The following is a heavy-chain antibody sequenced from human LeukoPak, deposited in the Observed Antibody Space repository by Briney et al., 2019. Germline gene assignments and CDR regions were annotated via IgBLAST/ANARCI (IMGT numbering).Heavy chain of an antibody. CDR1: GFAFNMYG. V-gene: IGHV3-30*02. CDR3: ARYDYWSGYYPLDL. CDR2: IRYDASNE. J-gene: IGHJ4*02. Sequence: GGSLRLSCVASGFAFNMYGMHWVRQAPGKGLQWVALIRYDASNEYYVESVKGRFTISRDNTENTLYLQMNSLRAEDTAVYDCARYDYWSGYYPLDLWGQGTLVTVSS. D-gene: IGHD3-3*01.